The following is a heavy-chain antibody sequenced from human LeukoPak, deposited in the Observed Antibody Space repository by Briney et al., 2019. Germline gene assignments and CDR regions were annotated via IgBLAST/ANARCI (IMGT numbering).Heavy chain of an antibody. V-gene: IGHV1-2*02. CDR3: ARDGYYYDSSGYFYFQH. CDR1: GYTFTGYY. CDR2: VNPNSGGT. Sequence: ASVKVSCKASGYTFTGYYMHWVRQAPGQGLEWIGWVNPNSGGTNYAQKFQGRVTMTRDTSISTAYMELSRLRSDDTAVYYCARDGYYYDSSGYFYFQHWGQGTLVTVSS. D-gene: IGHD3-22*01. J-gene: IGHJ1*01.